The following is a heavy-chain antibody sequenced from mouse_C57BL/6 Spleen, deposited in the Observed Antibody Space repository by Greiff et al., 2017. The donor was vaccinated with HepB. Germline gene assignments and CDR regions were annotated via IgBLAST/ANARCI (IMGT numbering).Heavy chain of an antibody. CDR3: AAITTVVARGYFDV. D-gene: IGHD1-1*01. CDR1: GYTFTSYW. J-gene: IGHJ1*03. CDR2: IHPNSGST. Sequence: VQLQQSGAELVKPGASVKLSCKASGYTFTSYWMHWVKQRPGQGLEWIGMIHPNSGSTNYNEKFKSKATLTVDKSSSTAYMQLSSLTSEDSAVYYCAAITTVVARGYFDVWGTGTTVTVSS. V-gene: IGHV1-64*01.